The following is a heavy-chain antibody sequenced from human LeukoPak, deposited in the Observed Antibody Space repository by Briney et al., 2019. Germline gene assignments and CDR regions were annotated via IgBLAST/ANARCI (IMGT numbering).Heavy chain of an antibody. J-gene: IGHJ3*02. D-gene: IGHD2/OR15-2a*01. CDR2: IYSSGST. CDR1: GDSISSDY. V-gene: IGHV4-59*01. CDR3: ARLSRVKDAFDI. Sequence: SETPSLTCSVSGDSISSDYWSWFRQAPGKGLEWIGYIYSSGSTKYNPSLKSRLTLSVDTSKNQFSLKLTLVAAADTAVYYCARLSRVKDAFDIWGQGTVVTVSS.